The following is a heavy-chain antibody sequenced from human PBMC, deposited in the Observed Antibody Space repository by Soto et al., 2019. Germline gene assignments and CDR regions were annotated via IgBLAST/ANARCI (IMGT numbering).Heavy chain of an antibody. V-gene: IGHV3-23*01. J-gene: IGHJ4*02. CDR2: ITGSGATT. CDR3: AKTYSGSYWGLFDH. D-gene: IGHD1-26*01. Sequence: EVQVLESGGGLVQPGGSLRLSCAASGFTFSNYAMSWVRQAPGTGLECVSAITGSGATTSYAASVKGRFTISRDNSKNTLYLQMTSLRADDTARYYCAKTYSGSYWGLFDHWGQGTLVTVSA. CDR1: GFTFSNYA.